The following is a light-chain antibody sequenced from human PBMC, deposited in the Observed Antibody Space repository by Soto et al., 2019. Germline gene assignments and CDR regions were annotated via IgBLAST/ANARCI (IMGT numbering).Light chain of an antibody. CDR1: QSVNSN. Sequence: EIVMTQSPATLSVSPGERATLSCRASQSVNSNLAWYQQKPGQAPRLLIYGASTGATGLPARFSGSGSGTEFTLTISSLQSEDVAVYYCQQYNNWPLTFGGGTKVEIK. V-gene: IGKV3-15*01. J-gene: IGKJ4*01. CDR3: QQYNNWPLT. CDR2: GAS.